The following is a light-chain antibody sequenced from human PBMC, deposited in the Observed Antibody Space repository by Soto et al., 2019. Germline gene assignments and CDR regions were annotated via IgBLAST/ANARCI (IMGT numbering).Light chain of an antibody. J-gene: IGLJ3*02. CDR3: TSFTTISTWV. CDR1: SSDVGGYNY. V-gene: IGLV2-14*01. Sequence: QAVVTQPASVSGSPGQSITISCTGTSSDVGGYNYVSWFQQHPGKAPKLKIYEVSNRPSGVSNRFSGSKSGNTASLTISELQAEDEADYYCTSFTTISTWVFGGGTKLTVL. CDR2: EVS.